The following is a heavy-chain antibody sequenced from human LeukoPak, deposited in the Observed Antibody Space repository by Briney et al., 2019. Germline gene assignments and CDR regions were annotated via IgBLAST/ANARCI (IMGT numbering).Heavy chain of an antibody. CDR2: INPNSGGT. V-gene: IGHV1-2*02. D-gene: IGHD2-2*01. CDR1: GYTFTGYY. CDR3: ARDLSSTGLGGPDY. J-gene: IGHJ4*02. Sequence: ASVKVSCKASGYTFTGYYMHWVRQAPGQGLEWMGWINPNSGGTNYAQKFQGRVTMTRDTSISTAYMELSRLRSDDTAVYYCARDLSSTGLGGPDYWGQGTLVTVSS.